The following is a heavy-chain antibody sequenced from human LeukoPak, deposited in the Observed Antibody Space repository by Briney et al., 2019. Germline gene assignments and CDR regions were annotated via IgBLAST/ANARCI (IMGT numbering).Heavy chain of an antibody. V-gene: IGHV3-23*01. Sequence: GGSLRLSCAVSGITLSNYGMSWVRQAPGKGLEWVAGISDSGGSTNYADSVKGRFTISRDNPKNTLYLQMNSLRAEDTAVYFCARVTLGLDYWGQGTLVTVSS. CDR3: ARVTLGLDY. D-gene: IGHD4/OR15-4a*01. CDR2: ISDSGGST. CDR1: GITLSNYG. J-gene: IGHJ4*02.